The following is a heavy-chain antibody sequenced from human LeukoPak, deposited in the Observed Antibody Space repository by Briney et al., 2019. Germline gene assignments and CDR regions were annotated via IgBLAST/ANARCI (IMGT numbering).Heavy chain of an antibody. CDR2: FDPEDGET. Sequence: ASVKVSCKVSGYLITKLPMHWVRQAPGKGLEYMGGFDPEDGETIYAEKFQDRVTMTEDTSTNTAFMELTSLRSDDTAFYYCAIDRYEQFTFWGQGTLVTVSS. CDR1: GYLITKLP. J-gene: IGHJ4*02. V-gene: IGHV1-24*01. CDR3: AIDRYEQFTF. D-gene: IGHD1-14*01.